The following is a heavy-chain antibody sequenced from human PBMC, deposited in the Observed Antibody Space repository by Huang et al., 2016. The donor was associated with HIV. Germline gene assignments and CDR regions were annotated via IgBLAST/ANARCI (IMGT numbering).Heavy chain of an antibody. V-gene: IGHV1-69*01. Sequence: GTFSSYAISWVRQAPGQGLEWMGGIIPIFGTANYAQKFQGRVTITADESTSTAYIELSSLRSEDTAVYYCASGGDSSGPFDFRGQGTLVTVSS. CDR2: IIPIFGTA. D-gene: IGHD3-22*01. J-gene: IGHJ4*02. CDR1: GTFSSYA. CDR3: ASGGDSSGPFDF.